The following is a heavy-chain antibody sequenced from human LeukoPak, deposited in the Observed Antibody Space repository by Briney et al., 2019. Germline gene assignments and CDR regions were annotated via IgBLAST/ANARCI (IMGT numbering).Heavy chain of an antibody. J-gene: IGHJ5*02. V-gene: IGHV3-11*04. CDR1: GFTFSDYY. CDR2: ISSSGSTI. CDR3: ARDRMVYAQERYNWFDP. D-gene: IGHD2-8*01. Sequence: GGSLRLSCAASGFTFSDYYMSWIRQAPGKGLEWVSYISSSGSTIYYADSVKGRFTISRDNAKNSLYLQMNSLRAEDTAVYYCARDRMVYAQERYNWFDPWGQGTLVTVSS.